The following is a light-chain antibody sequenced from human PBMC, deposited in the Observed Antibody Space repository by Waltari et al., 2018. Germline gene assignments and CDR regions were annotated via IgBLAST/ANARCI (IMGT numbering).Light chain of an antibody. V-gene: IGLV2-14*03. J-gene: IGLJ1*01. CDR1: SSDVGGYKY. CDR3: ISYTSSRHYV. Sequence: QSALTQPASVSGSPGQSITISCTGSSSDVGGYKYVSWYHQHPGKPPKLIIFDVSGRPFGVSPRFSGSKSGNTASLTISGLQPDDEADYHCISYTSSRHYVFGSGTKVIVL. CDR2: DVS.